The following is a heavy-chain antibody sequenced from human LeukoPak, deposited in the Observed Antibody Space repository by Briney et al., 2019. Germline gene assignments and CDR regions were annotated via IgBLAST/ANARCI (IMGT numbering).Heavy chain of an antibody. V-gene: IGHV1-18*01. CDR1: GYNFAGSG. CDR3: ATHCSGVSCYGSDGP. D-gene: IGHD2-15*01. J-gene: IGHJ5*02. Sequence: ASVKVSCKASGYNFAGSGISWVRQAPGQGLEWMGWISAYNSDTNYAQEFHGRVTLTTDTLTSTAYMKLRSLRSDDTAVYYCATHCSGVSCYGSDGPWGQGTLVTVSS. CDR2: ISAYNSDT.